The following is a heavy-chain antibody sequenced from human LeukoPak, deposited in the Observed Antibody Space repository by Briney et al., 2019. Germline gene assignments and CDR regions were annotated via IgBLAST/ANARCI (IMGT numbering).Heavy chain of an antibody. CDR2: ISGSGGST. D-gene: IGHD6-13*01. V-gene: IGHV3-23*01. Sequence: GGSLRLSCAASGFTFSSYAMSWVRQAPGKGLEWVSAISGSGGSTYYADSVKGRFTISRDNSKNTLYLQMGSLRAEDMAVYYCARGYGRQLVLPRWFVPWGQGTLVTVSS. CDR1: GFTFSSYA. J-gene: IGHJ5*02. CDR3: ARGYGRQLVLPRWFVP.